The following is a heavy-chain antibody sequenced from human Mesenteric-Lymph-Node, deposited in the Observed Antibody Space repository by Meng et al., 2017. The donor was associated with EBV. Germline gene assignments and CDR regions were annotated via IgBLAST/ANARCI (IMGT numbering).Heavy chain of an antibody. Sequence: QIPLKESGPTLMGPTQTPTLTCTRSGFSIGTTGVAVGWIRQPPGQALEWLALIYWDGEKHYSPSLKSRLTITKDTSKNQVILTMTKVYPVDTATYYCAHSFTTSGNWFDYWGQGALVTVSS. D-gene: IGHD2/OR15-2a*01. V-gene: IGHV2-5*02. CDR2: IYWDGEK. CDR1: GFSIGTTGVA. J-gene: IGHJ5*01. CDR3: AHSFTTSGNWFDY.